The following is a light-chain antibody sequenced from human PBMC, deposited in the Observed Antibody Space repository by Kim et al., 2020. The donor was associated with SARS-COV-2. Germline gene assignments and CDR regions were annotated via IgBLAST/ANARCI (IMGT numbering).Light chain of an antibody. CDR3: QQHNRYPWT. J-gene: IGKJ1*01. CDR1: QGIAND. Sequence: ASVGDRVSITCRASQGIANDLAWFQQKPGKAPKRLIYAASSLESGVSSRFSASGSGTEFTLTIISLQPEDFATYYCQQHNRYPWTFGPGTKVDIK. V-gene: IGKV1-17*03. CDR2: AAS.